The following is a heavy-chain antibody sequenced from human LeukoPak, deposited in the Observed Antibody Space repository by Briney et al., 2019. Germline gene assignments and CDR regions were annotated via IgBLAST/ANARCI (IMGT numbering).Heavy chain of an antibody. D-gene: IGHD3-10*01. CDR2: INHSGST. J-gene: IGHJ4*02. CDR1: GGSFSGYY. CDR3: ASERGFGELLFDY. Sequence: SETLSLTCAVYGGSFSGYYWSWIRQPPGKGLEWIGEINHSGSTNYNPSLKSRVTMSVDTSKNQFSLKLSSVTAADTAVYYCASERGFGELLFDYWGRGTLVTVSS. V-gene: IGHV4-34*01.